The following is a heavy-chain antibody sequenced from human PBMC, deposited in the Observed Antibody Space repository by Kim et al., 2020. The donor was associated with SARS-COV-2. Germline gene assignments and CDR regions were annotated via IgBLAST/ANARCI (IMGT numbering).Heavy chain of an antibody. CDR2: ISWNSGSI. V-gene: IGHV3-9*01. D-gene: IGHD2-2*01. CDR1: GFTFGDYA. Sequence: GGSLRLSCAASGFTFGDYAMHWVRQAPGKGLEWVSGISWNSGSIGYADSVKGRFTISRDNAKNSLYLQMNSLRAEDTALYYCAKAAQAGGVVVPAFDYWGQGTLVTVSS. J-gene: IGHJ4*02. CDR3: AKAAQAGGVVVPAFDY.